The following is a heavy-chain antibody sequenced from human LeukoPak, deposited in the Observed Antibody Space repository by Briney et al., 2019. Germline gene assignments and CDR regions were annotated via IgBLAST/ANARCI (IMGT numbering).Heavy chain of an antibody. V-gene: IGHV3-23*01. CDR3: AKDAFHDSSGYYSPFDY. CDR1: GFTFSSYA. Sequence: GGSLRLSCAASGFTFSSYAMSWVRQTPGKGLDWVSLISDSGESTYYADSVKGRFTISRDNSKNTLYLQMNSLRAEDTAVYYCAKDAFHDSSGYYSPFDYWGQGTQVTVSS. D-gene: IGHD3-22*01. J-gene: IGHJ4*02. CDR2: ISDSGEST.